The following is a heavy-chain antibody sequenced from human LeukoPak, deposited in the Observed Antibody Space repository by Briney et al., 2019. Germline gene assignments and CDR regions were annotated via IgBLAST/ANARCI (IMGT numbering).Heavy chain of an antibody. CDR1: GSSINTPYY. D-gene: IGHD2-2*01. CDR2: IFHGVTT. V-gene: IGHV4-38-2*02. J-gene: IGHJ6*03. CDR3: ARGDVVVPAARRDYYYYMDV. Sequence: NPSETLSLTCTVSGSSINTPYYWAWIRQPPGEGLEWIGNIFHGVTTFYNPSLMNRVAISVDTSKNQFSLKLTSVTAADTAVYYCARGDVVVPAARRDYYYYMDVWGKGTTVTISS.